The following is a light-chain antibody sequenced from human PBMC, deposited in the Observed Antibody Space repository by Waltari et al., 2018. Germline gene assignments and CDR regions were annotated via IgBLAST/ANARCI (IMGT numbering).Light chain of an antibody. CDR3: CSYTGSLVV. V-gene: IGLV2-11*01. CDR2: DVS. Sequence: QSALTQPRSVSGSPGQPVIISCTGPSSDVGGYNYVSWYHPHPGKAPTLMIYDVSKRPSGVPDRFSGSKSGNTASLTISGLQAEDEADYYCCSYTGSLVVFGGGTKVTVL. J-gene: IGLJ2*01. CDR1: SSDVGGYNY.